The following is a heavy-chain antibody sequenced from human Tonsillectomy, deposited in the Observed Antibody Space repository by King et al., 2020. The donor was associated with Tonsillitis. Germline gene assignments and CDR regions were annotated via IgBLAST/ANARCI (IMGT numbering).Heavy chain of an antibody. V-gene: IGHV5-10-1*01. CDR3: ARVTHSECWFDP. D-gene: IGHD2-15*01. Sequence: QLVQSGAEVKKPGESLRISCKGSGYSFTSYWISWVRQMPGKGLEWMGKIDPSDSYINYSPSFQGHVTISADKSISTAYLQWSSLKASDTAMYYCARVTHSECWFDPWGQGTLVTVSS. J-gene: IGHJ5*02. CDR2: IDPSDSYI. CDR1: GYSFTSYW.